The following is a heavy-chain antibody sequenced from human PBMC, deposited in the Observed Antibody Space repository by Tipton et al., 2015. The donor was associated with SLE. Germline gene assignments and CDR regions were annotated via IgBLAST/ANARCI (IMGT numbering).Heavy chain of an antibody. CDR3: ARGGGHRHITMIAFDY. J-gene: IGHJ4*02. D-gene: IGHD3-22*01. CDR2: IYHSGST. Sequence: TLSLTCAVSGYSISSGYYWGWIRQPPGKGLEWIGSIYHSGSTYYNPSLKSRVTISVDTSKNQFSLKLSSVTAADTAVYYCARGGGHRHITMIAFDYWGQGTLVTVSS. V-gene: IGHV4-38-2*01. CDR1: GYSISSGYY.